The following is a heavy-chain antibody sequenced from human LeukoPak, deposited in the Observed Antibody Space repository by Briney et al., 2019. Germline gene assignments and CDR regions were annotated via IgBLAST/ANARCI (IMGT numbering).Heavy chain of an antibody. CDR1: GFTFSDYA. J-gene: IGHJ4*02. CDR2: ITSGGDHT. CDR3: AKDGLSYDTSAHVYYFDY. D-gene: IGHD3-22*01. Sequence: GGSLRLSCVASGFTFSDYAMAWVRRAPGKGLEWVSAITSGGDHTYYAGSVRGRFSISRDNSKNTLYLQMNGLTAEDTALYFCAKDGLSYDTSAHVYYFDYWGQGTLVAVSS. V-gene: IGHV3-23*01.